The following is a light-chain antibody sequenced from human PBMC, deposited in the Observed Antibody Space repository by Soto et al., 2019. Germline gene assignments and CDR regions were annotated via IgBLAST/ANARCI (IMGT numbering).Light chain of an antibody. CDR2: EVS. Sequence: QSALTQPPSASGSPGQSVTISCTGTSSDVGGYNYVSWYQQQPGKAPKLMISEVSKRPSGVPDRFSGSKSGNTASLTVSGLQAEDEADYYCSSYAGTNNFVVFGGGTKLTVL. CDR1: SSDVGGYNY. CDR3: SSYAGTNNFVV. J-gene: IGLJ2*01. V-gene: IGLV2-8*01.